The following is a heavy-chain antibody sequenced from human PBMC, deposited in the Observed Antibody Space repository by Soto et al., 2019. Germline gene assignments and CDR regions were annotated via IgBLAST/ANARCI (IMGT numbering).Heavy chain of an antibody. CDR1: GFTFSGSA. CDR2: IRSKANGYAT. J-gene: IGHJ6*03. V-gene: IGHV3-73*01. CDR3: SSLDPAIGYYFCYMDV. Sequence: EVELVESGGGLVQPGGSLQLSCAASGFTFSGSAMHWVRQASGKGLEWVGRIRSKANGYATAYAASVKGRFTISRDDSKNTAYLQMNSLKAEDTAVDYCSSLDPAIGYYFCYMDVWGKVTTVTVSS. D-gene: IGHD3-3*01.